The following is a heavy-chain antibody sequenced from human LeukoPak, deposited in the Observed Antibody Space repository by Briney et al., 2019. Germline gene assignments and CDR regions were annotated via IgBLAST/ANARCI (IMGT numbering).Heavy chain of an antibody. J-gene: IGHJ3*02. V-gene: IGHV3-21*01. CDR1: TFALSSYT. CDR2: ISSSSTYI. CDR3: ARVRFAGPQAFDI. D-gene: IGHD4/OR15-4a*01. Sequence: GGSLRLSCAAPTFALSSYTMNWVRQAPGKGLEWVSSISSSSTYINYADSVKGRFTISRDNAKNSMALQMNSLRAEDTAVYYCARVRFAGPQAFDIWGQGTMVTVAS.